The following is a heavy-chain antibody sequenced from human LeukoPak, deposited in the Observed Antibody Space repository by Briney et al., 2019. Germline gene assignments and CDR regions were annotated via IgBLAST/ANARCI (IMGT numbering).Heavy chain of an antibody. D-gene: IGHD2-2*01. CDR2: MYYSGST. J-gene: IGHJ4*02. Sequence: SETLSLTCTVSGGSISSYYWSWIRQPPGKGLEWIGSMYYSGSTYYNPSLKSRVTISVGTSKNQFSLKLSSVTAADTAVYYCARRRPSSTSYIFDYWGRGTLVTVSS. CDR3: ARRRPSSTSYIFDY. CDR1: GGSISSYY. V-gene: IGHV4-59*05.